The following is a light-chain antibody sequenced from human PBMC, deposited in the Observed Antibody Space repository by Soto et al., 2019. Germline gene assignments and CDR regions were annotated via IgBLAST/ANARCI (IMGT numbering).Light chain of an antibody. CDR2: LNSDGSH. CDR1: SGHSSYA. Sequence: QPVLTQSPSASASLGASVKLTCTLSSGHSSYAIAWHQQQPEKGPRYLMKLNSDGSHSKGDGIPERFSGSSSGAERYLTISSLQSEDEADYYCQTWGTGIHYVFGTGTKLTVL. CDR3: QTWGTGIHYV. J-gene: IGLJ1*01. V-gene: IGLV4-69*01.